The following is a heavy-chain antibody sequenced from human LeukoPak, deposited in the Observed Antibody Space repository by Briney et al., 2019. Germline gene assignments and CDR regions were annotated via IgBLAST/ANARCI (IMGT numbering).Heavy chain of an antibody. V-gene: IGHV3-30*18. J-gene: IGHJ6*02. CDR1: GLTFSDYD. Sequence: PGGSLRLSCAASGLTFSDYDIHWVRQAPGQGLEWLAVISYDGSNKYYADSVKGRFTISRDNSKNTPSLQMNSLRAEDTAVYYCAKDDYGMDVWGQGTTVTVSS. CDR2: ISYDGSNK. CDR3: AKDDYGMDV.